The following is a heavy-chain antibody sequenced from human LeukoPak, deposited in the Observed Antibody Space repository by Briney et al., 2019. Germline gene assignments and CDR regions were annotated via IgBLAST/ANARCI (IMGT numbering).Heavy chain of an antibody. CDR2: INPNSGGT. J-gene: IGHJ4*02. CDR1: GYTFTGYY. CDR3: ARVATVTPFDY. V-gene: IGHV1-2*06. D-gene: IGHD4-17*01. Sequence: ASVKVSCKASGYTFTGYYMHWVRQAPGQGLEWMGRINPNSGGTNYAQKFQGRVTMTRDTSISTAYMELSRLRSDDAAVYYCARVATVTPFDYWGQGTLVTVSS.